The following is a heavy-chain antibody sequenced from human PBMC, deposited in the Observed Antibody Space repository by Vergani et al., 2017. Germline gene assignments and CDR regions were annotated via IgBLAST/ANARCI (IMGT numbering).Heavy chain of an antibody. CDR2: INPNSGGT. V-gene: IGHV1-2*02. Sequence: QVQLVQSGAEVQKPGASVKVSCKASGYTFTGYYMHWVRQAPGQGLEWMGWINPNSGGTNYAQKFQGRVTMTRDTSISTAYMELSRLRSDDTAVYYCARDGYCSSTCCPHQHWGQGTLVTVSS. J-gene: IGHJ1*01. D-gene: IGHD2-2*01. CDR3: ARDGYCSSTCCPHQH. CDR1: GYTFTGYY.